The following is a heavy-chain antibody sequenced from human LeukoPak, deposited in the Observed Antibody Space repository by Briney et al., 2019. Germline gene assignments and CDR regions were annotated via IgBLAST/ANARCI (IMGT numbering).Heavy chain of an antibody. Sequence: PGRSLRLSCAASGFTFSSYAMHWVRQAPGKGLEWVAVISYDGSNKYYADSVKGRFTISRDNSKNTLYLQMNSLRAEDTAVYYCARDMGRGSYDYWGQGTLVTVSS. CDR1: GFTFSSYA. J-gene: IGHJ4*02. V-gene: IGHV3-30-3*01. CDR2: ISYDGSNK. CDR3: ARDMGRGSYDY. D-gene: IGHD1-26*01.